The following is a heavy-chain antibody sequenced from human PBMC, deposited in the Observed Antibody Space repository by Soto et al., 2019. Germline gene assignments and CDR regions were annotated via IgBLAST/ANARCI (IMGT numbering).Heavy chain of an antibody. Sequence: PGGSLRLSCAASGFTFSSYAMHWVRQAPGKGLEWVAVISYDGSNKYYADSVKGRFTISRDNSKSTLYLQMNSLRAEDTAVYYCARDYMAVRFLEWLPNYWGQGTLVTVSS. J-gene: IGHJ4*02. CDR3: ARDYMAVRFLEWLPNY. CDR2: ISYDGSNK. D-gene: IGHD3-3*01. CDR1: GFTFSSYA. V-gene: IGHV3-30-3*01.